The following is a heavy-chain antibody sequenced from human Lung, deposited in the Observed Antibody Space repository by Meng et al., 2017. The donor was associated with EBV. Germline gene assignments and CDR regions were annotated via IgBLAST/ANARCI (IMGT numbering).Heavy chain of an antibody. Sequence: EKLQQAGPGLVKPSQNLSPSCVIAGDSVSSSSAAWTWIRQSPSRGLEWLGRTYYRSKWYNDYAVFVKSRITINPDTSKNQFSLQLNSVTPEDTAVYYCARGATSVFDLWGRGTLVTVSS. CDR3: ARGATSVFDL. J-gene: IGHJ2*01. V-gene: IGHV6-1*01. CDR2: TYYRSKWYN. CDR1: GDSVSSSSAA.